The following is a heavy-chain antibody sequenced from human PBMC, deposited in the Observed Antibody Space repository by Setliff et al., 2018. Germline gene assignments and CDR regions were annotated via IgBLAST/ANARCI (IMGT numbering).Heavy chain of an antibody. J-gene: IGHJ6*02. V-gene: IGHV4-39*07. D-gene: IGHD6-25*01. CDR3: ARVSGMGSPPYYYYYYGMNV. Sequence: SLYYWGWIRQPPGKGLEWIGSIYYSGSTCYNPSLKSRVTISVDTSKNQFSLKLSSVTAADTAVYYCARVSGMGSPPYYYYYYGMNVWGQGTTVTVSS. CDR2: IYYSGST. CDR1: SLYY.